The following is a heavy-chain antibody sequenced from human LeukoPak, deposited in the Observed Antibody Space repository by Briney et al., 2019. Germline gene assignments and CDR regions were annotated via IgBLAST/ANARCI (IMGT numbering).Heavy chain of an antibody. CDR2: IYHSGTT. CDR1: GASISSGNYY. D-gene: IGHD4-17*01. J-gene: IGHJ4*02. CDR3: ASGVDYGDYGVFGY. V-gene: IGHV4-30-2*01. Sequence: PSQTLSLTCTVSGASISSGNYYWSWIRQPPGKGLEWIGYIYHSGTTYYNPSLKSRVTISVDTSKNQFSLKLSSVTAADTAVYYCASGVDYGDYGVFGYWGQGTLVTVSS.